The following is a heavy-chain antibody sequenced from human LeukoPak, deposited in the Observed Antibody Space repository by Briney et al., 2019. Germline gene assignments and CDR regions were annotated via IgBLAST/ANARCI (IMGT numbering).Heavy chain of an antibody. CDR1: GYTFTNSD. CDR2: MNPNSGNT. J-gene: IGHJ1*01. Sequence: GASVKVSCRASGYTFTNSDISWVRQASGQGLEWMGWMNPNSGNTGYAQKFRGRVTITRNTSISTAYMELSSLRSEDTAVYYCARRESYTLFLQHWGQGTLDTVSS. D-gene: IGHD1-26*01. V-gene: IGHV1-8*03. CDR3: ARRESYTLFLQH.